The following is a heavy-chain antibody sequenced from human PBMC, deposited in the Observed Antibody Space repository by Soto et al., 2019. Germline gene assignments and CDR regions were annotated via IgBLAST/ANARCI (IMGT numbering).Heavy chain of an antibody. CDR2: IASSGRET. V-gene: IGHV3-21*02. CDR1: GFNFNRQA. J-gene: IGHJ6*02. D-gene: IGHD3-16*01. Sequence: DVQLVESGGGLVKPGESLRLSCAASGFNFNRQAMTWVRQTAGKGLEWVSSIASSGRETYYPDSMEGRFTISRDNEKNSLYLQMDSLRAGDTAVYYCLQWGWGNVWDAWGQGTTVTVSS. CDR3: LQWGWGNVWDA.